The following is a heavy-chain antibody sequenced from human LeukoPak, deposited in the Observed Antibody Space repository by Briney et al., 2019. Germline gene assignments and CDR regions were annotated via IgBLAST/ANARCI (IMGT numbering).Heavy chain of an antibody. CDR2: ISYDGGKK. Sequence: GGSLRLSCAASGFTFSSHDMHWVRQAPGKGLEWVAIISYDGGKKDYADSVKGRFTISRDNSKNTLYLQMNSLRAEDTAVYYCAKDSRHRIVGTTTFLDYWGQGTLVTVSS. V-gene: IGHV3-30*18. CDR3: AKDSRHRIVGTTTFLDY. CDR1: GFTFSSHD. J-gene: IGHJ4*02. D-gene: IGHD1-26*01.